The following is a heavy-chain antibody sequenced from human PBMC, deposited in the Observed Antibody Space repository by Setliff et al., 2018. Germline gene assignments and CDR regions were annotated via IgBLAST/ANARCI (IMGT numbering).Heavy chain of an antibody. J-gene: IGHJ2*01. CDR1: GGSINSMSYY. Sequence: SETLSLTCTVSGGSINSMSYYWGWIRQPPGKGLEWIGSIYHSGSSYYNPSLRSRITINPDTSKNQFSLQLKYVIPDDTAVYYCVRGWTWGAGWYLDLWGRGTLVTVSS. CDR2: IYHSGSS. D-gene: IGHD7-27*01. CDR3: VRGWTWGAGWYLDL. V-gene: IGHV4-39*01.